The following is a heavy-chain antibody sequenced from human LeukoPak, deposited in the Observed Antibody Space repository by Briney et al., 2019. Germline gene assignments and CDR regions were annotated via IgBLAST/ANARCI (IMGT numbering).Heavy chain of an antibody. V-gene: IGHV4-31*03. CDR2: IYYSGST. J-gene: IGHJ3*02. CDR3: ARDFNDAFDI. Sequence: SETLSLTCTVSGGSISSSSYYWGWIRQHPGKGLEWVGYIYYSGSTYYNPSLKSRVTISVDTSKNQFSLKLSSVTAADTAVYYCARDFNDAFDIWGQGTMVTVSS. CDR1: GGSISSSSYY.